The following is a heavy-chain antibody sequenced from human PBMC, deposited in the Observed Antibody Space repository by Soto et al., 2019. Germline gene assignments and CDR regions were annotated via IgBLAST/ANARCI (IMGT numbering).Heavy chain of an antibody. CDR2: INPNSGGT. Sequence: ASVKLYCKCSGYTFTGYYMHCVRQAPGQGLEWMGWINPNSGGTNYAQKFQGRVTMTRDTSISTAYMELSRLRSDDTAVYYCARVPLDGYSAYFDYLGQGTLVTVSS. CDR3: ARVPLDGYSAYFDY. J-gene: IGHJ4*02. V-gene: IGHV1-2*02. CDR1: GYTFTGYY. D-gene: IGHD5-18*01.